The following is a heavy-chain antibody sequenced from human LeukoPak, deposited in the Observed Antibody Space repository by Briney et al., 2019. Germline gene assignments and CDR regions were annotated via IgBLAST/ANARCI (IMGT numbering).Heavy chain of an antibody. J-gene: IGHJ4*02. CDR2: ISAYNGNT. Sequence: ASVKVSCKASGYTFTSYGISWVRQAPGQGLEWMGWISAYNGNTNYAQKLQGRVTMTTDTSTSTAYMELRSLRSDDTAVYYCARVRLEYLGIHPSVDYWGQGTLVTVSS. CDR1: GYTFTSYG. D-gene: IGHD2/OR15-2a*01. CDR3: ARVRLEYLGIHPSVDY. V-gene: IGHV1-18*01.